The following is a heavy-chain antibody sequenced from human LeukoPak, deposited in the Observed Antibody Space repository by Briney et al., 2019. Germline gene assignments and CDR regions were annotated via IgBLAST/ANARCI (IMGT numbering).Heavy chain of an antibody. CDR3: VRDSLSITKTAAGDTFDI. Sequence: SVKVSCKASGGTFSSYAISWVRQAPGQGLEWMGGIIPIFGTANYAQKFQGRVTITTDESTSTAYMELSSLRSEDTAVYYCVRDSLSITKTAAGDTFDIWGQGTMVTVSS. CDR2: IIPIFGTA. J-gene: IGHJ3*02. D-gene: IGHD1-20*01. V-gene: IGHV1-69*05. CDR1: GGTFSSYA.